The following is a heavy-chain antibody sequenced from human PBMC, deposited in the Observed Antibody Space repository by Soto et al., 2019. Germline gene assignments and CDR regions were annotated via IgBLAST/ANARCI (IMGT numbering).Heavy chain of an antibody. CDR1: GFTFNTYG. Sequence: QVQLVESGGGVIQPGRSLRLSCAASGFTFNTYGFHWDRQAPGKGLEWVAVIWSDGNNKYYADSVKGRFTISRDSSKNTLYLQMNSLRVEDTAVYYCARIQLDTIMALDYWGQGTLVTVSS. CDR2: IWSDGNNK. D-gene: IGHD1-1*01. V-gene: IGHV3-33*01. CDR3: ARIQLDTIMALDY. J-gene: IGHJ4*02.